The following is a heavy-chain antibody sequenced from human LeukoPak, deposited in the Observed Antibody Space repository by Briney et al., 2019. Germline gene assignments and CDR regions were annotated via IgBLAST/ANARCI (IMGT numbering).Heavy chain of an antibody. CDR3: AREYAYCGGDCYAGYYGMDV. CDR2: ISSCGSTI. V-gene: IGHV3-11*01. Sequence: GGSLTLSCAASGFTFSDYYMSCMRQAPGRGLEWVSYISSCGSTIYYADSVKGRFTISRDNAKNSLYLQMNSLRAEDMAVYYCAREYAYCGGDCYAGYYGMDVWGQGTTVTVSS. J-gene: IGHJ6*02. D-gene: IGHD2-21*02. CDR1: GFTFSDYY.